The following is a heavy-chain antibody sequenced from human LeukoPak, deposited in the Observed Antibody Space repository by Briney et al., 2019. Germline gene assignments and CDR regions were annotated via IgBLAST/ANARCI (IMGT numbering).Heavy chain of an antibody. CDR3: ARALPVAATNYPYYYYYMDV. CDR2: INYSGDNT. Sequence: GGSLRLSCAASGFTFDDSGMNWVRQAPGKGLEWVSGINYSGDNTRYADSVEGRFTISRDNAKNYVYLEMSALRAEDTALYYCARALPVAATNYPYYYYYMDVWGKGTTVTVSS. D-gene: IGHD6-19*01. J-gene: IGHJ6*03. CDR1: GFTFDDSG. V-gene: IGHV3-20*04.